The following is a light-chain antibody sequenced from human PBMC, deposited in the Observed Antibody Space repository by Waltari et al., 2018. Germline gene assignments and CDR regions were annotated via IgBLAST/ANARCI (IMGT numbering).Light chain of an antibody. J-gene: IGLJ1*01. Sequence: QSALTQPASVSGSPGQSVTISCTGTNSEVGSYNLVSWYQQHPGKAPKLMIYEGSKRPSGVSNRFSGSKSGNTASLTISGLQAEDEADYYCCSYAGSSTFVFGTGTKVTVL. CDR3: CSYAGSSTFV. CDR1: NSEVGSYNL. CDR2: EGS. V-gene: IGLV2-23*03.